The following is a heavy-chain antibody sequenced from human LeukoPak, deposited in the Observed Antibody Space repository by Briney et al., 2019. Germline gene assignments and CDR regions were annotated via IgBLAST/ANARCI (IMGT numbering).Heavy chain of an antibody. CDR3: ARDPEQVVPAAMHW. CDR1: GGTFSSFP. V-gene: IGHV1-69*08. J-gene: IGHJ4*02. CDR2: IIPFLDTT. Sequence: SVKVSCKASGGTFSSFPISWVRQAPGQGLEWLGRIIPFLDTTNYAHKFQGRVKITADKSTSTAYLEVGSLRSEDTAVYYCARDPEQVVPAAMHWWGQGTLVTVSS. D-gene: IGHD2-2*01.